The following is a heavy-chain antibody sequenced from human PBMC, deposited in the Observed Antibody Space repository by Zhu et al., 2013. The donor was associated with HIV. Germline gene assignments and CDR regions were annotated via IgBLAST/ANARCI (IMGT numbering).Heavy chain of an antibody. V-gene: IGHV1-69*01. CDR3: ARGEALDDFSVYYGMDV. CDR1: GGTFSSYA. CDR2: IIPIFGTA. D-gene: IGHD3-3*01. J-gene: IGHJ6*02. Sequence: QVQLVQSGAEVKKPGSSVKVSCKASGGTFSSYAISWVRQAPGQGLEWMGGIIPIFGTANYAQKFQGRVTITADESTSTAYMELSSLRSEDTAVYYCARGEALDDFSVYYGMDVWGQGTTVTVSS.